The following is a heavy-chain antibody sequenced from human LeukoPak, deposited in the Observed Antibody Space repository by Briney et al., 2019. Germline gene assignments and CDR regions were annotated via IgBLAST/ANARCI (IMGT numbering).Heavy chain of an antibody. J-gene: IGHJ4*02. D-gene: IGHD6-13*01. CDR3: ARGSVASAYSSSFY. V-gene: IGHV3-30-3*01. CDR1: GFTFSGYS. CDR2: TSSDGSNK. Sequence: GGSLRLSCAASGFTFSGYSMHWVRQAPGKGLEWMAVTSSDGSNKYYADSVKGRFTISRDNSKNTLFLQMNSLRAEDTAVYYCARGSVASAYSSSFYWGRGTLVTVSS.